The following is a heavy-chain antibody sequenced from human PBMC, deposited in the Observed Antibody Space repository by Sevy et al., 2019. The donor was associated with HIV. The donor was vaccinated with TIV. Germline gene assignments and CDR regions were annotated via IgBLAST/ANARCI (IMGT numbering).Heavy chain of an antibody. CDR1: GFTFSGFG. CDR2: ISYDGSNK. Sequence: GGSLRLSCAAFGFTFSGFGMHWVRQAPGKGLEWVALISYDGSNKYYADSVKGRFTISREKSKNTLYLQMNSLRGEDTAVYYCAKDQGAHYYYGMDVWGQGTTVTVSS. CDR3: AKDQGAHYYYGMDV. J-gene: IGHJ6*02. V-gene: IGHV3-30*18.